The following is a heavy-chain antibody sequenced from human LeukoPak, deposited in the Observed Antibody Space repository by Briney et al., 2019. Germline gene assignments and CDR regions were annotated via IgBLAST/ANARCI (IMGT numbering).Heavy chain of an antibody. CDR3: ARDGRGGYDCWSGFPNWFDP. D-gene: IGHD3-3*01. Sequence: GGSLRLSCAASGFTFSDYYMSWIRQAPGKGLEWVSYISSSGTTIYHADSVKGRFTISRDNAKNTLYLQMNSLRAEDTGVYYCARDGRGGYDCWSGFPNWFDPWGQGTLVTVSS. V-gene: IGHV3-11*04. J-gene: IGHJ5*02. CDR1: GFTFSDYY. CDR2: ISSSGTTI.